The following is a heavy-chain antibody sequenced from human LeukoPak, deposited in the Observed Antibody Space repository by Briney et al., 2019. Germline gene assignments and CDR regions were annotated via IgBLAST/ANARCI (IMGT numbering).Heavy chain of an antibody. J-gene: IGHJ4*02. CDR2: ISYDGSNK. V-gene: IGHV3-30*04. Sequence: QTGGSLRLSCAASGFTFSSYAMHWVRQAPGKGLEWVAVISYDGSNKYYGDSVKGRFTISRDNSKNTLYLQMNSLRAEDTAVYYCARGGGGSHHHNHFDYWGQGTLVTVSS. CDR1: GFTFSSYA. D-gene: IGHD3-16*01. CDR3: ARGGGGSHHHNHFDY.